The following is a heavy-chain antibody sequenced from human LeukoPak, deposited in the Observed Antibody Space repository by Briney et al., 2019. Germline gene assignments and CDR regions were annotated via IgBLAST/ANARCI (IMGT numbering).Heavy chain of an antibody. CDR2: IKGDGSHT. D-gene: IGHD1-26*01. J-gene: IGHJ5*01. Sequence: GGSLRLSCAASGFTFRDYWMHWIRQAPGKGLVWVSRIKGDGSHTIYADSVKGRFTISRDNARNTLYLQMKSLRVEDTALYYCVRDWDHFDFDSWGQGTLVTVSS. CDR1: GFTFRDYW. V-gene: IGHV3-74*01. CDR3: VRDWDHFDFDS.